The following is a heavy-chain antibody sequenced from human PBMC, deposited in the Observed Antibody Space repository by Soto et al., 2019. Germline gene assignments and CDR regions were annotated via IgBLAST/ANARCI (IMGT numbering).Heavy chain of an antibody. CDR2: IRYDGSNN. J-gene: IGHJ4*02. CDR3: ARDLSGPLDY. V-gene: IGHV3-33*01. CDR1: GFTFRNYG. Sequence: QVQLVESGGGVVQPGRSPRLSCAASGFTFRNYGMHWVRQAPGKGLEWVATIRYDGSNNYYLDSVEGRFTVSRDISKNTLYLQMNTLRAEDTAVYYCARDLSGPLDYWGQGTLVTVSS.